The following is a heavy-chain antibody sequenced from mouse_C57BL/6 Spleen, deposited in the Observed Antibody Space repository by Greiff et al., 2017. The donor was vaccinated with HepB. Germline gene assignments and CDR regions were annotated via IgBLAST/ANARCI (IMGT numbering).Heavy chain of an antibody. Sequence: EVHLVESGGDLVKPGGSLKLSCAASGFTFSSYGMSWVRQTPDKRLEWVATISSGGSYTYYPDSVKGRFTISRDNAKNTLYLQMSSLKSEDTAMYYCARRGDDYDLYAMDYWGQGTSVTVSS. J-gene: IGHJ4*01. CDR1: GFTFSSYG. CDR3: ARRGDDYDLYAMDY. CDR2: ISSGGSYT. D-gene: IGHD2-4*01. V-gene: IGHV5-6*01.